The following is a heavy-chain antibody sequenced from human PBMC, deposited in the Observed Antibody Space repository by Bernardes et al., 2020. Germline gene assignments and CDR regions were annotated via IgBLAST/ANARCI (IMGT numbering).Heavy chain of an antibody. CDR3: AKDSDYCSSSDGGANWFDP. CDR2: ISSSGGST. Sequence: GGSLRLSCAASGFTFSNHAMSWVRQAPGKGLEWVSSISSSGGSTYYADSVKGRLTISRDNSKNTLYLQMNSLRAEDTAVYYCAKDSDYCSSSDGGANWFDPWGPGTLVTVSS. D-gene: IGHD6-6*01. J-gene: IGHJ5*02. V-gene: IGHV3-23*01. CDR1: GFTFSNHA.